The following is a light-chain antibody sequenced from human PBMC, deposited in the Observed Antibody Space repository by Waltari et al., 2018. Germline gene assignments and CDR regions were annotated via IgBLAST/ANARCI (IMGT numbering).Light chain of an antibody. CDR3: QQYYSTPYT. CDR2: WAS. CDR1: QSILYSSNNKNY. Sequence: DIVMTQSPDSLAVSLGERATINCKSSQSILYSSNNKNYLAWYQQKPGQPPKLLIYWASTREPGVPALCSGSGSGTDFTLTISSLQAEDVAVYYCQQYYSTPYTFGQGTKLEIK. V-gene: IGKV4-1*01. J-gene: IGKJ2*01.